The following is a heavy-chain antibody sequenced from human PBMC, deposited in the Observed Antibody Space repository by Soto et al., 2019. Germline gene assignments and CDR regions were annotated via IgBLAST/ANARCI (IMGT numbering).Heavy chain of an antibody. Sequence: SVKVSCKASGGTFSSYAISWVRQAPGQGLEWMGGIIPIFGTANYAQRFQGRVTITADESTSTAYMELSSLRSEDTAVYYCASSCALLYSGSCWSYGMEVWGQGSTVTASS. CDR3: ASSCALLYSGSCWSYGMEV. D-gene: IGHD1-26*01. J-gene: IGHJ6*02. CDR2: IIPIFGTA. CDR1: GGTFSSYA. V-gene: IGHV1-69*13.